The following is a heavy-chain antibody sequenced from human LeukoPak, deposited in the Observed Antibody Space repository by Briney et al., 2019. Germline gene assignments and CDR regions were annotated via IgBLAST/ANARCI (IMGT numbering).Heavy chain of an antibody. J-gene: IGHJ3*02. D-gene: IGHD2-2*01. V-gene: IGHV5-51*01. CDR3: ARHGVVPGAIGAFDI. Sequence: GESLKISCKGSGYSFTSYWIGWVRQMPGKGQEWMGIIYPGDSDTRYSPSFQGQVTISADKSISTAYLQWSSLKASDTAMYYCARHGVVPGAIGAFDIWGQGTMVTVSS. CDR2: IYPGDSDT. CDR1: GYSFTSYW.